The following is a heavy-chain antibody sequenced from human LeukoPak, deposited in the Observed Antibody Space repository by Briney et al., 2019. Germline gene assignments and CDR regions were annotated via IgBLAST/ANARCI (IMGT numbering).Heavy chain of an antibody. J-gene: IGHJ5*02. D-gene: IGHD3-10*01. CDR3: ARLVGSGSFYTWFDP. CDR1: GGSISSYY. Sequence: PSETLSLTCTVSGGSISSYYWSWIRQPPGKGLEWIGYIFYTGSTNYKPSLKSRATISVDTSKNQFSLKLSSVTAADTAVYYCARLVGSGSFYTWFDPWGQGTLVTVSS. V-gene: IGHV4-59*01. CDR2: IFYTGST.